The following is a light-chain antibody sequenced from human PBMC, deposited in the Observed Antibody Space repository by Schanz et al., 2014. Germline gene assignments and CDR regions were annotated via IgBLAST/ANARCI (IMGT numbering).Light chain of an antibody. V-gene: IGLV2-14*01. CDR1: SSDVGGYNY. J-gene: IGLJ1*01. Sequence: QSALTQPASVSGSPGQSITISCTGTSSDVGGYNYVSWYQQHPGKAPKLMIYDVSNRPSGVSNRFSGSKSGNTASLTVSGPQAEDEADYYCSSYAGSNTAYVFGTGTKLTVL. CDR2: DVS. CDR3: SSYAGSNTAYV.